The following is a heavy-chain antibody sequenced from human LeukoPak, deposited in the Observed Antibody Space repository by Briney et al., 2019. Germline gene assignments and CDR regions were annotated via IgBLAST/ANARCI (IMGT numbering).Heavy chain of an antibody. J-gene: IGHJ6*03. CDR3: ARGIAAADYYYYYYMDV. Sequence: ASVKVSCKASGYTFTSYDINWVRQATGQGLEWMGWMNPNSGNTGYAQKFQGRVTMTRNTSISTAYMELSSLRSEDTAVYYCARGIAAADYYYYYYMDVWGKGTTVTVA. V-gene: IGHV1-8*01. D-gene: IGHD6-13*01. CDR2: MNPNSGNT. CDR1: GYTFTSYD.